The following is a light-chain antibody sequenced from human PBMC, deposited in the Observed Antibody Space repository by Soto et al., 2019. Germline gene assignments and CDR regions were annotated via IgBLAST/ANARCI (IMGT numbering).Light chain of an antibody. CDR1: QSISSW. J-gene: IGKJ1*01. Sequence: DIQMTQSPSTLSASVGDRVTITCRASQSISSWLAWYQQKPGKAPKLLIYDASSLESGVPSRFSGSGPGTEFTLTISSLQPDDFATYYCQQYRTFGQGTKVEIK. CDR3: QQYRT. CDR2: DAS. V-gene: IGKV1-5*01.